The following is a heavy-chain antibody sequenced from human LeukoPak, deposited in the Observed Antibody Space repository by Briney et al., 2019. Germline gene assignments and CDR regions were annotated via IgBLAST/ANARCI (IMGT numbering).Heavy chain of an antibody. V-gene: IGHV3-73*01. CDR2: IRSKANSYAT. J-gene: IGHJ4*02. D-gene: IGHD4-23*01. Sequence: PGGSLRLSCAASGFTFSSYGMSWVRQASGKGLEWVGRIRSKANSYATAYAASVKGRFTISRDDSKNTAYLQMNSLKTEDTAVYYCTRHVGYGGGDYWGQGTLVTVSS. CDR3: TRHVGYGGGDY. CDR1: GFTFSSYG.